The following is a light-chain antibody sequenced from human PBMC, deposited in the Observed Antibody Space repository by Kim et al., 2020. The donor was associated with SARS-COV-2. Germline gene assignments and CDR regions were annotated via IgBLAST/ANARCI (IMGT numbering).Light chain of an antibody. CDR2: EDD. Sequence: GKTVTSPCTLSGGSSDDSDVQWYQQRPGGVPTTVIYEDDQRPSGVSDRFSGSIDNSSNSASLAISGLRTEDEADYYCQSYNRSSVVFGGGTQLTVL. V-gene: IGLV6-57*03. J-gene: IGLJ2*01. CDR3: QSYNRSSVV. CDR1: GGSSDDSD.